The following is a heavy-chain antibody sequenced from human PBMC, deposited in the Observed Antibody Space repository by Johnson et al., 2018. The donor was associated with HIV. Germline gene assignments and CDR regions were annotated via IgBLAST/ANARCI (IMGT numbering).Heavy chain of an antibody. CDR2: IYSGGST. D-gene: IGHD3-16*01. J-gene: IGHJ3*02. CDR3: ARAGDYDAFDI. Sequence: VQVVESGGGLVQPGGSLRLSCAASGFTVNSNYMSWVRQAPGKGLEWVSVIYSGGSTYYADSVKGRFTISRDNSKNTLYLQMNSLRAEDTAVYYCARAGDYDAFDIWGQGTMVTVSS. CDR1: GFTVNSNY. V-gene: IGHV3-66*01.